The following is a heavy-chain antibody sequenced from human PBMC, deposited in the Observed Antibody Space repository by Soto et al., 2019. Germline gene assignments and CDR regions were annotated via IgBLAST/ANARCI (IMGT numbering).Heavy chain of an antibody. J-gene: IGHJ4*02. Sequence: SETLSLTCTVSGGSISSYYWSWIRQPPGKGLEWIGYIYYSGSTNYNPSLKSRVTISVDTSKNQFSLKLSSVTAADTAVYYCARSRDSYYYGSGSYQYDYWGQGTLVTVSS. CDR2: IYYSGST. V-gene: IGHV4-59*08. CDR1: GGSISSYY. CDR3: ARSRDSYYYGSGSYQYDY. D-gene: IGHD3-10*01.